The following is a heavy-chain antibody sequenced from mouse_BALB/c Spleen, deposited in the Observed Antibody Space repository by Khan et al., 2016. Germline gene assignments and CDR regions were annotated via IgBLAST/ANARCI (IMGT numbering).Heavy chain of an antibody. J-gene: IGHJ1*01. CDR3: ARGDWYVDV. CDR1: GYSITSDYA. CDR2: IFYSGST. V-gene: IGHV3-2*02. Sequence: EVQLQESGPGLVKPSQSLSLTCTVTGYSITSDYAWSWIRQFPGNKLEWMGYIFYSGSTTYNPSLKSRISITRDTSKNQFFLQLNSVTTEDTATYYCARGDWYVDVWGAGTTVTVSS.